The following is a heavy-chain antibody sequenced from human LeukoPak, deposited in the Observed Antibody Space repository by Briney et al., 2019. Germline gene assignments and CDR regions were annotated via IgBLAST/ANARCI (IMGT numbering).Heavy chain of an antibody. D-gene: IGHD6-13*01. V-gene: IGHV3-20*04. J-gene: IGHJ5*02. Sequence: GGSLRLSCAASGFTFDDYGMSWVRQAPGKGLEWVSGINWNGGSTGYADSVKGRFTISRDNAKNSLYLQMNSLRAEDTALYYCAREITIAAAGTRWFDPWGQGTLVTVSS. CDR2: INWNGGST. CDR3: AREITIAAAGTRWFDP. CDR1: GFTFDDYG.